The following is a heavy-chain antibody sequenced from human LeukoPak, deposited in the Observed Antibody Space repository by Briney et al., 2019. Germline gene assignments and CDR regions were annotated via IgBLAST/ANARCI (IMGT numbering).Heavy chain of an antibody. D-gene: IGHD3-10*01. CDR1: GFTFSSYN. CDR2: ISSSSSYI. CDR3: ARDRHTYYGSGSYYNPFDY. Sequence: GGSLRLSCAASGFTFSSYNMNWVRQAPGKGLEWVSSISSSSSYIYYADSVKGRFTISRDNAKNSLYLQMNSLRAEDTAVYYCARDRHTYYGSGSYYNPFDYWGQGTLVTVYS. J-gene: IGHJ4*02. V-gene: IGHV3-21*01.